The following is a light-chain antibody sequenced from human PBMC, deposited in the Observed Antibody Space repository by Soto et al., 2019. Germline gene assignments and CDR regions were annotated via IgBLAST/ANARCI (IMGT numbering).Light chain of an antibody. CDR2: NNN. CDR1: TSNIGNNP. CDR3: AAWDDSLTAWL. J-gene: IGLJ3*02. V-gene: IGLV1-44*01. Sequence: QSVLTQPPSASETPGQRVTFSCSGDTSNIGNNPVNWYQQLPGSAPRLLIYNNNDRPSGVPDRFSGSRSGTSASLAISGLQSEDDGDYYCAAWDDSLTAWLFGGGTKVTVL.